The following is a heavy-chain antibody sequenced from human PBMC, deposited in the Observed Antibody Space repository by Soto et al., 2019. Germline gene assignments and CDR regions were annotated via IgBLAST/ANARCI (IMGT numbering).Heavy chain of an antibody. CDR3: AKDRQWLAPDY. CDR1: GFIFSSYG. V-gene: IGHV3-33*06. J-gene: IGHJ4*02. CDR2: IWYDGTNK. D-gene: IGHD6-19*01. Sequence: PGGSLRLSCVASGFIFSSYGMHWVRQAPGKVLEWVAVIWYDGTNKYYADSVKGRFTISRDNSKNTLYLQMNSLRAEDTAVYYCAKDRQWLAPDYWGQGTLVTVSS.